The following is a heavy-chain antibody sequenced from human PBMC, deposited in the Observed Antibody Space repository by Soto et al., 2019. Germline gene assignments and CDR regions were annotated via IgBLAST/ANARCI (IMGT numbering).Heavy chain of an antibody. Sequence: SETLSLTCTVSGGSISNYYWSWIRQPAGKGLEWIGRIYTGGSTNYNPPLKSRVTMSTDTSKNQFSLRLTSVTAADTAVYYCARASVGPPGGGSWIMPFDYWGQGALVTVSS. CDR2: IYTGGST. CDR3: ARASVGPPGGGSWIMPFDY. V-gene: IGHV4-4*07. D-gene: IGHD2-15*01. CDR1: GGSISNYY. J-gene: IGHJ4*02.